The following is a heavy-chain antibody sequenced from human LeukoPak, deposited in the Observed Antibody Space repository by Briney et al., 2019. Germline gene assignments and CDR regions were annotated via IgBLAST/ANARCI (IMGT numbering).Heavy chain of an antibody. CDR1: GYTFTSYD. D-gene: IGHD3-10*01. CDR2: MNPNSGNT. V-gene: IGHV1-8*01. CDR3: ARGPRGRLWFGDRYNWFDP. Sequence: GSSVKVSCKASGYTFTSYDINWVRQATGQGLEWMGWMNPNSGNTGYAQKFQGRVTMTRNTSISTAYMELSSLRSEDTAVYYCARGPRGRLWFGDRYNWFDPWGQGTLVTVSS. J-gene: IGHJ5*02.